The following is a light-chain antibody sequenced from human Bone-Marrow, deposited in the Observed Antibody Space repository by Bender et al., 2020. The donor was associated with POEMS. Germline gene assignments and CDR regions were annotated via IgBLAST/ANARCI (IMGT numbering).Light chain of an antibody. CDR2: DNS. CDR1: KIGNKG. Sequence: SYVLTQPPSVSVAPGQTATITCGGNKIGNKGVHWYHHKPGQAPLLVVYDNSDRPSGIPERFSGSNSGNTATLTITRVEAGDGADYYCQVWDTDSDHPVFGGGTKLTVL. J-gene: IGLJ2*01. V-gene: IGLV3-21*02. CDR3: QVWDTDSDHPV.